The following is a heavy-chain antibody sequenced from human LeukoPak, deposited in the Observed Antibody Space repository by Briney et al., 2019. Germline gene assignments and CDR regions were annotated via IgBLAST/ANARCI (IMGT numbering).Heavy chain of an antibody. D-gene: IGHD4-17*01. V-gene: IGHV3-66*01. J-gene: IGHJ4*02. Sequence: GGSLRLSCAASGFTVSSNYTSWVRQAPGKGLEWVSVIYSGGSTYYADSVKGRFTISRDNSKNTLYLQMNSLRAEDTAVYYCASTHDYGDVPLSYWGQGTLVTVSS. CDR1: GFTVSSNY. CDR3: ASTHDYGDVPLSY. CDR2: IYSGGST.